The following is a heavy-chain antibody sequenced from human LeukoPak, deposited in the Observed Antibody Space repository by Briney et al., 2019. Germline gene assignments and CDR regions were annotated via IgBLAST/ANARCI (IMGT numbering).Heavy chain of an antibody. CDR3: ARERSMVRGLSWFDP. Sequence: SETLSLTCAVSGGSFSDYQWNWIRQSPGKGLEWLGEISHSGTTTYNPSLKSRVTISLDTSKNQFSLKLSSVTAADTAVYYCARERSMVRGLSWFDPWGQGTLVTVSS. J-gene: IGHJ5*02. CDR1: GGSFSDYQ. CDR2: ISHSGTT. D-gene: IGHD3-10*01. V-gene: IGHV4-34*01.